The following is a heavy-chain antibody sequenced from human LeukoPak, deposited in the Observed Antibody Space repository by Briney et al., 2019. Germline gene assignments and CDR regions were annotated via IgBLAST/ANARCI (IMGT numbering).Heavy chain of an antibody. V-gene: IGHV4-4*07. Sequence: PSETLSLTSTVSGGSINSHYWTWMRQPAGEGLEWIGRIHTSGSTYYNPSLKSRVTMSVDTSKNQFSLKLSSVTAADTAVYYCAREAYTSGWHGMDVWGQGTAVTVSS. D-gene: IGHD6-19*01. CDR3: AREAYTSGWHGMDV. J-gene: IGHJ6*02. CDR1: GGSINSHY. CDR2: IHTSGST.